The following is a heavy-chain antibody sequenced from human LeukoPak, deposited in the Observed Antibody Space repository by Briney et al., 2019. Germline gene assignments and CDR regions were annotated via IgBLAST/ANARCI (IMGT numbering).Heavy chain of an antibody. Sequence: SETLSLTCTVSGVSISSTTYYWGWIRQSPGRGLEWIGYIYYSGSTNYNPSLKSRVTISVDTSNNQFSLKLTSVTAADTAVYYCVRGAARPDYWGQGTLVTVSS. J-gene: IGHJ4*02. V-gene: IGHV4-39*01. CDR1: GVSISSTTYY. CDR2: IYYSGST. D-gene: IGHD6-6*01. CDR3: VRGAARPDY.